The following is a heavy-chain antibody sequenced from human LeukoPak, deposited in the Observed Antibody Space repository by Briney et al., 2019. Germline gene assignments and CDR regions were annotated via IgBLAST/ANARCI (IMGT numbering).Heavy chain of an antibody. CDR1: GGSFSGYY. Sequence: PSETLSLTCAVYGGSFSGYYWSWTRQPPGKGLEWIGEINHSGSTNYNPSLKSRVTISVDTSKNQFSLKLSSVTAADTAVYYCASKPRITMVRGPYDYWGQGTLVTVSS. V-gene: IGHV4-34*01. D-gene: IGHD3-10*01. J-gene: IGHJ4*02. CDR2: INHSGST. CDR3: ASKPRITMVRGPYDY.